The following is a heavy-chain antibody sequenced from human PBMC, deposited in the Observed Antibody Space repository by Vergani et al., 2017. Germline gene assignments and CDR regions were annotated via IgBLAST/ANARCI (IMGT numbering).Heavy chain of an antibody. Sequence: QVQLQESGPGLVKPSQTLSLTCTVSGGSISSGSYYWSWIRQPAGKGLEWIGRIYTSGSTNYNPSLKSRVTISVDTSKNQFSLKLSSATAADTAVYYCARDRGYYDSSGYLIYWYFDLWGRGTLVTVSS. J-gene: IGHJ2*01. CDR1: GGSISSGSYY. CDR3: ARDRGYYDSSGYLIYWYFDL. V-gene: IGHV4-61*02. D-gene: IGHD3-22*01. CDR2: IYTSGST.